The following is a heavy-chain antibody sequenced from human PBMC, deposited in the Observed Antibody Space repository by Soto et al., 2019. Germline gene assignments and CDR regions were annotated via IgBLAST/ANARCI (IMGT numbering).Heavy chain of an antibody. D-gene: IGHD5-12*01. CDR2: MNPNSGNT. CDR3: ARKGSGYDLVYYYYGMDV. Sequence: QVQLVQSGAEVKKPGASVKVSCNASGYTFTSYDINWVRQATGQGLEWMGWMNPNSGNTGYAQKFQGRVTMTRNTSISTAYMELSSLRSEDTAVYYCARKGSGYDLVYYYYGMDVWGQGTTVTVSS. V-gene: IGHV1-8*01. J-gene: IGHJ6*02. CDR1: GYTFTSYD.